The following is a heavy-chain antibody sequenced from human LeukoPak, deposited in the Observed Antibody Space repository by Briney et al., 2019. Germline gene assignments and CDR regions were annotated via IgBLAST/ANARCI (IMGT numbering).Heavy chain of an antibody. CDR3: ARREGITGTTKWFDP. D-gene: IGHD1-7*01. Sequence: GESLKISCQGSGYSFPNYWIAWVRQMPGKGLEWMGIIYPRDSDTRYSPSFEGQVTISVDKSISTAYLQWSSLKASDTAMYYCARREGITGTTKWFDPWGQGTLVTVSS. J-gene: IGHJ5*02. CDR2: IYPRDSDT. CDR1: GYSFPNYW. V-gene: IGHV5-51*01.